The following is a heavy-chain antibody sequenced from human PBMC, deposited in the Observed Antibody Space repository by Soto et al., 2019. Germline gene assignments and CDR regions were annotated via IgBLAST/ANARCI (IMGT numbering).Heavy chain of an antibody. J-gene: IGHJ6*03. D-gene: IGHD2-2*01. Sequence: EVQLVESGGGLVKPGGSLRLSCAASGFTFSSYSMNWVRQAPGKGLEWVSSISSSSSYIYYADSVKGRFTISRDNAKNSLYLQMNSLRAEDTAVYYCARVWDCSSTSCFDTRPYYMDVWGKGTTVTVSS. CDR2: ISSSSSYI. CDR1: GFTFSSYS. CDR3: ARVWDCSSTSCFDTRPYYMDV. V-gene: IGHV3-21*01.